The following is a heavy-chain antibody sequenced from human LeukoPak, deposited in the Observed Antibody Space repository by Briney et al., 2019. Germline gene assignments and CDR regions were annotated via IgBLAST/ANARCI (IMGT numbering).Heavy chain of an antibody. CDR2: INHSGST. V-gene: IGHV4-34*01. D-gene: IGHD1-26*01. J-gene: IGHJ4*02. CDR3: ASDNSGSYHSHPLVD. CDR1: GGSFSGYY. Sequence: PSETLSLTCAGYGGSFSGYYWSWIRQPPGKGLEWIGEINHSGSTNYNPSLKSRVTISIDTSKKQFSLKLSSVTDADTAVYYCASDNSGSYHSHPLVDWGQGTLVTVSS.